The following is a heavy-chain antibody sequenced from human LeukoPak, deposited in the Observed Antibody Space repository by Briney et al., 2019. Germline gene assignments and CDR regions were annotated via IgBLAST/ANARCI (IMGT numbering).Heavy chain of an antibody. CDR2: ISAYNGNT. V-gene: IGHV1-18*01. CDR1: GYTFTSYG. CDR3: ARDTTIFGVVLPDY. Sequence: ASVKVSCKASGYTFTSYGTSWVRQAPGQGLEWMGWISAYNGNTNYAQKLQGRVTMTTDTSTSTAYMELRSLRSDDTAVYYCARDTTIFGVVLPDYWGQGTLVTVSS. D-gene: IGHD3-3*01. J-gene: IGHJ4*02.